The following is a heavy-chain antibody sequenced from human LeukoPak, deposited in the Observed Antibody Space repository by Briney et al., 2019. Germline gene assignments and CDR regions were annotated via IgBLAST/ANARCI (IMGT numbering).Heavy chain of an antibody. CDR3: TSTHADSSVWYSHGAFHI. J-gene: IGHJ3*02. Sequence: GGPLRLSCAASGFTFSGSAMHWVRQASGKGLEWVGRIRSKANSYATAYAASVKGRLTISRDDSKNTAYLQMNSLKTENTAVYYCTSTHADSSVWYSHGAFHIWGQGTMVTVSS. D-gene: IGHD6-19*01. CDR2: IRSKANSYAT. V-gene: IGHV3-73*01. CDR1: GFTFSGSA.